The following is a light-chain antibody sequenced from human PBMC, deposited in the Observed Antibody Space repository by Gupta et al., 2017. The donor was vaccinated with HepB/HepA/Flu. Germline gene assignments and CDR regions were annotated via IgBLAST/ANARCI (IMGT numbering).Light chain of an antibody. J-gene: IGLJ2*01. V-gene: IGLV1-40*01. CDR3: QSYDSGLSGSV. CDR2: GNT. CDR1: NSNIGAGYD. Sequence: QSVLTQPPSVSGAPGQRVTISCTGSNSNIGAGYDVHWYQQLPGTAPKVLIYGNTNRPSGVPDRFSGPKSGTSTSRDITGLQAEDEADYYCQSYDSGLSGSVFGGGTKLTVL.